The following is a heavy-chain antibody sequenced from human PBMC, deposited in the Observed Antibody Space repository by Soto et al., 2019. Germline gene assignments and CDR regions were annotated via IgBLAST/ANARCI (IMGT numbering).Heavy chain of an antibody. CDR3: SKGKVTMVRGIPPPEFAY. CDR1: GFTFSSYA. V-gene: IGHV3-23*01. CDR2: ISGSGGTT. D-gene: IGHD3-10*01. J-gene: IGHJ4*02. Sequence: GGSLRLSCAASGFTFSSYAMSWVRQAPGKGLEWVSAISGSGGTTYYADSVKGRFIISRDNSKNTLYLQMNSLRAEDTAVYYCSKGKVTMVRGIPPPEFAYWGQGTLVTVSS.